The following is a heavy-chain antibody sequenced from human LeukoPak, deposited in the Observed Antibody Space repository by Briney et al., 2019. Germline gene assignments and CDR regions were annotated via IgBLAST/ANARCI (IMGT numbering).Heavy chain of an antibody. J-gene: IGHJ3*02. D-gene: IGHD3-10*01. CDR1: GGSFSGYY. CDR3: ARGGGAQRAFDI. CDR2: INHSGST. V-gene: IGHV4-34*01. Sequence: SETLSLTCAVYGGSFSGYYWSWIRQPPGKGLEWIGEINHSGSTNYNPSLKSRVTISVDTSKNQFSLKLSSVTAADTAVYYCARGGGAQRAFDIWGQGTMVTVSS.